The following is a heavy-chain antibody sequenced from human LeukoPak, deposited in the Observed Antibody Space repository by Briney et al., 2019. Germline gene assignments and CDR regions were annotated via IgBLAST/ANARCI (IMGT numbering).Heavy chain of an antibody. V-gene: IGHV3-30*04. CDR1: GFTFSRNA. D-gene: IGHD6-13*01. Sequence: GGSLRLSCAASGFTFSRNAIHWVRQAPGKGLEWVAVISYDGSNKYYADSVKGRFTISGDNSKDTLYLQMNSLRAEDTAVYYCARDRTAAAGTFDYWGQGTLVTVSS. J-gene: IGHJ4*02. CDR2: ISYDGSNK. CDR3: ARDRTAAAGTFDY.